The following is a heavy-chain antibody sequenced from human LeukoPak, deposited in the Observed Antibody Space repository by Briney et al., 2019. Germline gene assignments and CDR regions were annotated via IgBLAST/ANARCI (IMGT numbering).Heavy chain of an antibody. CDR1: GFTFSSYA. J-gene: IGHJ4*02. CDR3: AKGSPHYDILTGPHWDY. V-gene: IGHV3-23*01. D-gene: IGHD3-9*01. CDR2: ISGSGGST. Sequence: GGSLRLSCAASGFTFSSYAMSWVRQAPGKGLEWVSAISGSGGSTYYADSVKGRFTISRDNSKNTLYLQMNSLRAEDTAVYYCAKGSPHYDILTGPHWDYWGQGTLVTVSS.